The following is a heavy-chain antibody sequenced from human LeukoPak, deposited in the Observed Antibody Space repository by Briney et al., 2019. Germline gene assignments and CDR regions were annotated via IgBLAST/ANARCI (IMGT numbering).Heavy chain of an antibody. CDR3: AKDGSFDAFDI. D-gene: IGHD3-10*01. V-gene: IGHV3-23*01. J-gene: IGHJ3*02. Sequence: QPGGSLRLFCAASGFTFSRYGMTWVRQAPGRGLEWVSAISGSGGSIHHADSVKGRFTISRDNSKNTLYLQMNSLRAEDTAIYYCAKDGSFDAFDIWGQGTMVTVSS. CDR1: GFTFSRYG. CDR2: ISGSGGSI.